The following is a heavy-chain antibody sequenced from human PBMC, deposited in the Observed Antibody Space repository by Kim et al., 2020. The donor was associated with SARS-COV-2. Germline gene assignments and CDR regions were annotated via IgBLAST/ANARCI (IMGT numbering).Heavy chain of an antibody. J-gene: IGHJ3*02. V-gene: IGHV4-39*01. CDR1: GGSISSSSYY. CDR2: IYYSGST. CDR3: ARYDFTERGYYDSSGYSFAAFDN. Sequence: SETLSLTCTVSGGSISSSSYYWGWIRQPPGKGLEWIGSIYYSGSTYYNPSLKSRVTISVDTSKNQFSLKLSSVTAADTAVYYCARYDFTERGYYDSSGYSFAAFDNW. D-gene: IGHD3-22*01.